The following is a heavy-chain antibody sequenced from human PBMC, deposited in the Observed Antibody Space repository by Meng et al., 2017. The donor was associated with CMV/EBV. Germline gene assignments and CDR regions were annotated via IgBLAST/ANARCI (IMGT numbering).Heavy chain of an antibody. Sequence: GGSLRLSCAASGFTASSNYMSWVRQAPGKGLEWVSVINSGGSTYYADTVKGRFTISRDNSKNTLYLQMDSLRAEDTPVCYCARARKYYYDTPGDFDYWGQGTLVTVSS. CDR3: ARARKYYYDTPGDFDY. CDR2: INSGGST. J-gene: IGHJ4*02. CDR1: GFTASSNY. V-gene: IGHV3-66*02. D-gene: IGHD3-22*01.